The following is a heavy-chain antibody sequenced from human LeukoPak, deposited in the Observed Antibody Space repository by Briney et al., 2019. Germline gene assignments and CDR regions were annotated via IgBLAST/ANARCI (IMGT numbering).Heavy chain of an antibody. CDR2: INHSGST. V-gene: IGHV4-34*01. CDR3: ARDGRQVVPAASTVDY. Sequence: SETLSLTCAVYGGSFSGYYWSWIRQPPGKGLEWIGEINHSGSTNYNPSLKSRVTISVDTSKNQFSLKLSSVTAADTAVYYCARDGRQVVPAASTVDYWGQGTRVTVSS. J-gene: IGHJ4*02. CDR1: GGSFSGYY. D-gene: IGHD2-2*01.